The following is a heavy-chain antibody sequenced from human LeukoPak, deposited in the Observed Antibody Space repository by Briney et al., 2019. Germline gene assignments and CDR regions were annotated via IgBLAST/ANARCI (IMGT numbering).Heavy chain of an antibody. Sequence: ASVKVSCKASGDTFTRYGIGWVRQAPGQGLEWMGWISAYNGNTNYAQKLQGRVTMTTDTSTSTAYMELRSLRSDDTAVYYCARLTLTGEPEDYWGQGTLVTVSS. CDR1: GDTFTRYG. D-gene: IGHD7-27*01. CDR2: ISAYNGNT. J-gene: IGHJ4*02. V-gene: IGHV1-18*01. CDR3: ARLTLTGEPEDY.